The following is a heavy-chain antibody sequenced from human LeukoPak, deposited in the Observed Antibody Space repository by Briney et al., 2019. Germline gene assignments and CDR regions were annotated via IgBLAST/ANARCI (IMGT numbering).Heavy chain of an antibody. CDR1: GFTFGDYG. J-gene: IGHJ5*02. V-gene: IGHV3-20*04. CDR2: INGNGDTT. CDR3: AKDPVS. Sequence: GGSLRLSCAASGFTFGDYGMTWVRQAPGKGLEWVAGINGNGDTTGYADSVKGRFTISRDNSKNTLYLQMNSLRAEDTAVYYCAKDPVSWGQGTLVTVSS.